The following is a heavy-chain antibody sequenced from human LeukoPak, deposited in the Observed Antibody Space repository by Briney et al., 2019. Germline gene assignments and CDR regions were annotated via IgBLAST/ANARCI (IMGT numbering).Heavy chain of an antibody. CDR2: ISGSGGST. CDR1: GFTFSSYG. J-gene: IGHJ4*02. Sequence: GGSLRLSCAASGFTFSSYGMSWVRQAPGKGLEWVSAISGSGGSTYYADSVKGRFTISRDNAKNTLYLQMNSLRAEYTAVYSCAKPLYSGYDFDSWGQGTLVTVSS. V-gene: IGHV3-23*01. CDR3: AKPLYSGYDFDS. D-gene: IGHD5-12*01.